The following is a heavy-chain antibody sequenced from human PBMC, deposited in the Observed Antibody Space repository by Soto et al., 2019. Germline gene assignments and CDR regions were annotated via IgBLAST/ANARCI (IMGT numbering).Heavy chain of an antibody. Sequence: QVQLVQSGAEVKKPGASVKVSCKASGYTFTSYGISWVRQAPGQGLEWMGWISAYNGNTNYAQKLQGRVTMTTDTSTSTVYMELRSLRSDDKAVYYCARASCYDYYYYYGMDVWGQGTTVTVSS. D-gene: IGHD5-12*01. J-gene: IGHJ6*02. CDR1: GYTFTSYG. CDR2: ISAYNGNT. CDR3: ARASCYDYYYYYGMDV. V-gene: IGHV1-18*01.